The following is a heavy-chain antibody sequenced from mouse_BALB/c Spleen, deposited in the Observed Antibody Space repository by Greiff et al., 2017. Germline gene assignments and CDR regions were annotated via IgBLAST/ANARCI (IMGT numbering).Heavy chain of an antibody. J-gene: IGHJ2*01. Sequence: QVQLKQSGAELVRPGVSVKISCKGSGYTFTDYAMHWVKQSHAKSLEWIGVISTYYGDASYNQKFKGKATMTVDKSSSTAYMELARLTSEDSAIYYCARYDERYYFDYWGQGTTLTVSS. V-gene: IGHV1S137*01. CDR3: ARYDERYYFDY. D-gene: IGHD2-14*01. CDR1: GYTFTDYA. CDR2: ISTYYGDA.